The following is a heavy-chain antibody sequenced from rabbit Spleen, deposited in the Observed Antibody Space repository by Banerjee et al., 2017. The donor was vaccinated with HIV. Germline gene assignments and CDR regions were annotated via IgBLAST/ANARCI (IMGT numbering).Heavy chain of an antibody. CDR3: VRDQAGDADYGPYYLNL. CDR1: GFGFSNYG. CDR2: IEPIFGNT. J-gene: IGHJ4*01. Sequence: QAQLVESGGGLVQPGGSLKLSCKASGFGFSNYGVTWVRQAPGQGLEWIGYIEPIFGNTYYANWVNGRFPISSHNAQNTLYLQLSSLTAADTATYFCVRDQAGDADYGPYYLNLWGQGTLVTVS. V-gene: IGHV1S47*01. D-gene: IGHD2-1*01.